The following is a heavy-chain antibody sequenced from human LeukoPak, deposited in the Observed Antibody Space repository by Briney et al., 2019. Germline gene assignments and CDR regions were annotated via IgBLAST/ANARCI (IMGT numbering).Heavy chain of an antibody. Sequence: SETLSLTCTVSGGSISSYYWSWIRQPPGKGLEWIGYIYYSGSTYYNPSLKSRVTISVDTSKNQFSLKLSSVTAADTAVYYCARREMDYDFWSGYSQGFDYWGQGTLVTVSS. CDR3: ARREMDYDFWSGYSQGFDY. V-gene: IGHV4-59*04. J-gene: IGHJ4*02. CDR2: IYYSGST. CDR1: GGSISSYY. D-gene: IGHD3-3*01.